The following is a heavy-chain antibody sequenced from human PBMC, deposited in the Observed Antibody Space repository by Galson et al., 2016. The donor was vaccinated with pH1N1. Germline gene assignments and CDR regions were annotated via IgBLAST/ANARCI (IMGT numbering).Heavy chain of an antibody. CDR2: INQDGSKK. D-gene: IGHD2-2*01. CDR3: ATLGGGTVVVPDATDYYYGLDV. J-gene: IGHJ6*02. V-gene: IGHV3-7*01. Sequence: SLRLSCAASGFTISTYWMTWVRQAPGKGLEWVANINQDGSKKYFVDSVKGRFTISRDNAKNSLFLQMNSLRVEDTAVYYCATLGGGTVVVPDATDYYYGLDVWGQGTTVSVSS. CDR1: GFTISTYW.